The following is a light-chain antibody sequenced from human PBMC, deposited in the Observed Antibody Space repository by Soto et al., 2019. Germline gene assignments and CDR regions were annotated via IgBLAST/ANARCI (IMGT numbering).Light chain of an antibody. CDR1: QSISTW. V-gene: IGKV1-5*01. CDR2: DAS. J-gene: IGKJ1*01. CDR3: QQYNSMGT. Sequence: DIQMTQSPSTLSASVGDSVTIACRASQSISTWLAWYQQKPGKAPNLLIYDASSLASGVPSRFSGSGSGTEFTLTISSLQPDDFATFYCQQYNSMGTFGQGTKVDIK.